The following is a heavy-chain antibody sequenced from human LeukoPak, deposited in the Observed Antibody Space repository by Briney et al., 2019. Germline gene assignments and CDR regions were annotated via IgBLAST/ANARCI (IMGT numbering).Heavy chain of an antibody. J-gene: IGHJ3*02. CDR2: ISYDGSNK. D-gene: IGHD2-21*02. Sequence: GGSLRLSCAASGFTFSSYAMHWVRQAPGKGLEWVAVISYDGSNKYYADSVKGRFTISRDNSKNTLYLQMNSLRAEDTAVYYCARSTYCGGDCQGAFDIWGQGTMVTVSS. CDR3: ARSTYCGGDCQGAFDI. CDR1: GFTFSSYA. V-gene: IGHV3-30*04.